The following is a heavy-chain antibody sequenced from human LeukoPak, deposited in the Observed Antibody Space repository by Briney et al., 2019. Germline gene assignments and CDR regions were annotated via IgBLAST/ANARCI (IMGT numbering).Heavy chain of an antibody. CDR1: GYTFTAYY. V-gene: IGHV1-2*02. CDR2: INPNSGGT. D-gene: IGHD1-14*01. J-gene: IGHJ4*02. CDR3: VRGQLTDDLDY. Sequence: VASVKVSCKASGYTFTAYYMHWVRQAPGQGLEWMGWINPNSGGTNYARKFQGRVTMTRDTSISTAYMELSRLRSDDTAVYYCVRGQLTDDLDYWGQGTLVTVSS.